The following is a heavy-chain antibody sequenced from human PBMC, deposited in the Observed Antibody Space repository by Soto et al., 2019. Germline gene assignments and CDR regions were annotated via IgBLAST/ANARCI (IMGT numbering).Heavy chain of an antibody. J-gene: IGHJ4*02. CDR1: GFTFSSYS. CDR2: ISSSSSTI. Sequence: EVQLVESGGGLVQPGGSLRLSCAASGFTFSSYSMNWVRQAPGKGLEWVSYISSSSSTIYYADSVKGRFTISRDNAKNSLYLQMNSLGDEDTAVYYCARDRYDSSGYYSYWGQGTLVTVSS. D-gene: IGHD3-22*01. V-gene: IGHV3-48*02. CDR3: ARDRYDSSGYYSY.